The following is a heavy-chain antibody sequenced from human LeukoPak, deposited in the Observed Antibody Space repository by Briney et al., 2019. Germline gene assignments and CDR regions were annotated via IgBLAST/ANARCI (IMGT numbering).Heavy chain of an antibody. J-gene: IGHJ6*02. CDR2: INPNNGDT. CDR3: ARGVVVVTDYYYGMDV. CDR1: GYKFIAYY. V-gene: IGHV1-2*02. Sequence: GASVKVSCKTSGYKFIAYYMHWVRQAPGLGLEWMGWINPNNGDTDYRQKFQGRVTMTRDTSSSTAYMELSRLRSDDTAVYYCARGVVVVTDYYYGMDVWGQGTTVTVSS. D-gene: IGHD3-22*01.